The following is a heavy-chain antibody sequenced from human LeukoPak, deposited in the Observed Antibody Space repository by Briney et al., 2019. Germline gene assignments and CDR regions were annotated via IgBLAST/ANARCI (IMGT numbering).Heavy chain of an antibody. V-gene: IGHV4-59*08. Sequence: SETLSLTCTVSGGSISSYYWSWVRQPPGKGLEWIGYIYYSGSTNYNPSLKSRVTISVDTSKNQFSLKLSSVTAADTTVYYCARPEYYDILTYAFDIWGQGTMVTVSS. CDR1: GGSISSYY. CDR3: ARPEYYDILTYAFDI. J-gene: IGHJ3*02. D-gene: IGHD3-9*01. CDR2: IYYSGST.